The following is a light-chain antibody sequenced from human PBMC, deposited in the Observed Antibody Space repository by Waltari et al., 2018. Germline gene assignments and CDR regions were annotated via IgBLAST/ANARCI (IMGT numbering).Light chain of an antibody. V-gene: IGLV1-44*01. Sequence: QSLLTQPPSASRTPAQRLTIPCSAPSSNIGSKPVTLFQQLPGTAPKLLIYSNNQRPSGVPDRFSGSKSGTSASLAISGLQSEDEADYYCAAWDDSLNAHVVFGGGTKLTVL. J-gene: IGLJ2*01. CDR3: AAWDDSLNAHVV. CDR2: SNN. CDR1: SSNIGSKP.